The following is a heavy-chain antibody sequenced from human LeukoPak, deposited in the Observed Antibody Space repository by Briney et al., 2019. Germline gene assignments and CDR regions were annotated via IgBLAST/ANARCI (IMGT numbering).Heavy chain of an antibody. CDR3: AREAGFTYYFDY. CDR1: GYTFTSYG. D-gene: IGHD3-10*01. J-gene: IGHJ4*02. Sequence: EASVKVSCKASGYTFTSYGITWVRQAPGQGLEWLGWISAYNGNTNYAQKLQGRVTMTTDTSTSTAYMELRSLRSDDTAVYYCAREAGFTYYFDYWGQGTLVTVSS. CDR2: ISAYNGNT. V-gene: IGHV1-18*01.